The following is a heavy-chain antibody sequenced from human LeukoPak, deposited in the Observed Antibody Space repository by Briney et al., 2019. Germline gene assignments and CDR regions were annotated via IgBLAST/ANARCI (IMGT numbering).Heavy chain of an antibody. J-gene: IGHJ4*02. Sequence: GGSLRLSCAASGFTFSSYAMSWVRQAPGKGLVWVSRINSDGTTTAYADSVKGRFTISRDNAKNTLYLQVNSLRAEDTAVYYCARGDAYALNYWGQGTLVTVSS. V-gene: IGHV3-74*01. CDR3: ARGDAYALNY. D-gene: IGHD2-2*01. CDR1: GFTFSSYA. CDR2: INSDGTTT.